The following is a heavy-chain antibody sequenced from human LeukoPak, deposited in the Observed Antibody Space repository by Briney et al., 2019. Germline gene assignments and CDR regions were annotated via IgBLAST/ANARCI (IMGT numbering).Heavy chain of an antibody. CDR1: GFTFSSYG. CDR2: ISGSGGST. Sequence: GGSLRLSCAASGFTFSSYGMSWVRQAPGKGLEWVSAISGSGGSTYYADSVKGRFTISRDNSKNTLYLQMNSLRAEDTAVYYCAKGSKYYYGSGSWGQGTLVTVSS. V-gene: IGHV3-23*01. D-gene: IGHD3-10*01. CDR3: AKGSKYYYGSGS. J-gene: IGHJ4*02.